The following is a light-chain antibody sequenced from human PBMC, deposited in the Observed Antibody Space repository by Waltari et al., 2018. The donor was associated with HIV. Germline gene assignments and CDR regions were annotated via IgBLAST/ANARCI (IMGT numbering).Light chain of an antibody. CDR1: QSVSSSS. CDR3: QHYDSSVT. J-gene: IGKJ5*01. CDR2: GAS. V-gene: IGKV3-20*01. Sequence: EIALAQSPGTLSLSPGERVTLSCRASQSVSSSSLVWYQQKPGQAPRLLIYGASSRATGIPDRFSGSGSGTDFTLTISRLDPEDFAVYYCQHYDSSVTFGQGTRLEIK.